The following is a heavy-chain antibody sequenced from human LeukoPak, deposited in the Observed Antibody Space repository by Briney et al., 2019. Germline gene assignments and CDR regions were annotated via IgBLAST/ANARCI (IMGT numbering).Heavy chain of an antibody. CDR2: MNSDGSST. CDR1: GFTFSTYW. V-gene: IGHV3-74*01. D-gene: IGHD1-20*01. J-gene: IGHJ4*02. Sequence: PGGSLRLSCAASGFTFSTYWMHWVRQAPGKGPVWVSRMNSDGSSTSYADSVKGRFTISRDNAKNTLYLQMNSLRAEDTAVYYCAGDFGISEVYWGQGTLVTVSS. CDR3: AGDFGISEVY.